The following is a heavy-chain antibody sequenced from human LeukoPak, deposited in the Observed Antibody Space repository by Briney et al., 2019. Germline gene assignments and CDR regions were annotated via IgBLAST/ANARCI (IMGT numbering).Heavy chain of an antibody. CDR3: ARVPHLDDYGGLVHWYFDL. Sequence: SETLSLTCTVSGGSISSYYWSWIRQPPGKGLEWIGYIYYSGSTNYNPSLKSRVTISVDTSKNQFFLKLSSVTAADTAVYYCARVPHLDDYGGLVHWYFDLWGRGTLVTVSS. CDR2: IYYSGST. CDR1: GGSISSYY. J-gene: IGHJ2*01. D-gene: IGHD4-23*01. V-gene: IGHV4-59*01.